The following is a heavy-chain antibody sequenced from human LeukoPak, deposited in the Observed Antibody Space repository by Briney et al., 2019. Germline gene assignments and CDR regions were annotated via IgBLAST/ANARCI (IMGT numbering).Heavy chain of an antibody. CDR1: GFTFSSYA. Sequence: GGSLRLSCAASGFTFSSYAMSWVRQAPGKGLEWVSAISGSGGSTYYADSVKGRFTISRDNSKNTLYLQMNSLRAEDTAVYYCAKKARSRVVVVPAAIPPPDYWGQGTLVTVSS. V-gene: IGHV3-23*01. J-gene: IGHJ4*02. D-gene: IGHD2-2*02. CDR2: ISGSGGST. CDR3: AKKARSRVVVVPAAIPPPDY.